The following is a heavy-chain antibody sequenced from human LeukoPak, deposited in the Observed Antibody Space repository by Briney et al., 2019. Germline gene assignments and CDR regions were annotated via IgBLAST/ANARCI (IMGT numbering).Heavy chain of an antibody. D-gene: IGHD4-23*01. CDR1: GYTFTGYY. Sequence: ASVKVSCKASGYTFTGYYMHWVRQAPGQGLEWMGWINPNSGGTNYAQKFQGRVTMTRDTSISTAYMELSRLTSDDTAVYYCARGSARDSGGNSGHDYWGQGTLVTVSS. J-gene: IGHJ4*02. CDR2: INPNSGGT. CDR3: ARGSARDSGGNSGHDY. V-gene: IGHV1-2*02.